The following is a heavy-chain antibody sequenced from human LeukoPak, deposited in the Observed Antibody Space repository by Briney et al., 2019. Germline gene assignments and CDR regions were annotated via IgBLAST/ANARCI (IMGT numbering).Heavy chain of an antibody. V-gene: IGHV1-2*06. D-gene: IGHD3-10*01. CDR3: ARDPDYTITMVRGSPGDY. Sequence: VSVKVSCKASGYTFTGYYMHWVRQAPGQGLEWMGRINPNSGGTNYAQKFQGRVTMTRDTSISTAYMELSRLRSDDTAVYYCARDPDYTITMVRGSPGDYWGQGTLVTVSS. J-gene: IGHJ4*02. CDR1: GYTFTGYY. CDR2: INPNSGGT.